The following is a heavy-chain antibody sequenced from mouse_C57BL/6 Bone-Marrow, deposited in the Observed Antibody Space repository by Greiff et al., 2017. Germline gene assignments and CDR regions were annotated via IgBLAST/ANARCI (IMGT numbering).Heavy chain of an antibody. V-gene: IGHV1-81*01. CDR1: GYTFTSYG. J-gene: IGHJ4*01. Sequence: QVQLQQSGAELVRPGASVKLSCKASGYTFTSYGISWVKQRTGQGLEWIGEIYPRSGNTYYNEKFKGKATLTADKSSSTAYMELRSLTSEDSAVYFCAQDGTTVVAEGDAMDYWGQGTSVTVSS. D-gene: IGHD1-1*01. CDR3: AQDGTTVVAEGDAMDY. CDR2: IYPRSGNT.